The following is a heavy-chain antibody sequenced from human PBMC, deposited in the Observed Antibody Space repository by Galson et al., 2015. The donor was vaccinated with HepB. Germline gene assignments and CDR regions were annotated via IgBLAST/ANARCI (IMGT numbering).Heavy chain of an antibody. D-gene: IGHD2-2*01. CDR2: ISFDGNNK. Sequence: SLRLSCAASGFTFSSYAMHWVRQAPGKGLEWVAFISFDGNNKYYADSVKGRFTISRDNSKNTLYLQMNSLRPEDTGVYHCARGPAVVVRAAIHYYYHMDVWGNGTTVTVSS. CDR1: GFTFSSYA. V-gene: IGHV3-30-3*01. CDR3: ARGPAVVVRAAIHYYYHMDV. J-gene: IGHJ6*03.